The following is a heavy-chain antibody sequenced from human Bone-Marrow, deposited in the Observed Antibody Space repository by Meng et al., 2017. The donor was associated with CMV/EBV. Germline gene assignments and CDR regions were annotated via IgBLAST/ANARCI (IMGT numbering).Heavy chain of an antibody. D-gene: IGHD5-24*01. V-gene: IGHV4-59*01. CDR1: GGSISSYY. CDR3: ARAQMATITAFDY. Sequence: GALRLSCTVSGGSISSYYWSWIRQPPGKVLEWIGYIYYSGSTNYNPSLKSRVTISVDTSKNQFSLKLSSVTAADTAVYYCARAQMATITAFDYWGQGTLVTASS. CDR2: IYYSGST. J-gene: IGHJ4*02.